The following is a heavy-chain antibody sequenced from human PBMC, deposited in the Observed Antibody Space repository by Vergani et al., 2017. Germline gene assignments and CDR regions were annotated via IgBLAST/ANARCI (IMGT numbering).Heavy chain of an antibody. CDR2: ISSSSSYI. V-gene: IGHV3-21*01. D-gene: IGHD1-26*01. CDR3: ARDGWELLDYFYYMDV. J-gene: IGHJ6*03. CDR1: GFTFSSYS. Sequence: EVQLVESGGGLVQPGGSLRLSCAASGFTFSSYSMNWVRQAPGKGLEWVSSISSSSSYIHYSDSLKGRFTISRDNAKSSLYLQMNSLRAEDTAVYYCARDGWELLDYFYYMDVWGKGTTVTVSS.